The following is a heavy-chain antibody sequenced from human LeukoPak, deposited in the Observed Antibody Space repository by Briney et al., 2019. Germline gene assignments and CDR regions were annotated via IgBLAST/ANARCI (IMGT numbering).Heavy chain of an antibody. CDR3: ARDSWSSGWYPSYYFDY. V-gene: IGHV3-30*04. CDR2: ISYDGSNK. Sequence: SGGSLRLSCAASGFTFSSYAMHWVRQAPGKGLEWVAVISYDGSNKYYADSVKGRFTISRDNSKNTLYLQMNSLRAEDTAAYYCARDSWSSGWYPSYYFDYWGQGTLVTVSS. CDR1: GFTFSSYA. J-gene: IGHJ4*02. D-gene: IGHD6-19*01.